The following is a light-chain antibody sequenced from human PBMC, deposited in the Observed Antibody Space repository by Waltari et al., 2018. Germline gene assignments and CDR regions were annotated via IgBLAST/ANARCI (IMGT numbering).Light chain of an antibody. V-gene: IGKV3-11*01. CDR1: QSVSRV. Sequence: EIVLTQSPATLSLSPGERATLPCRASQSVSRVLAWYQQQPGQAPRPIIYDTSNRATGIPARFSGSGSGTDFTLTISSLEPEDFAVYYCQRRGHWPPDATFGPGTRVDIK. CDR2: DTS. CDR3: QRRGHWPPDAT. J-gene: IGKJ3*01.